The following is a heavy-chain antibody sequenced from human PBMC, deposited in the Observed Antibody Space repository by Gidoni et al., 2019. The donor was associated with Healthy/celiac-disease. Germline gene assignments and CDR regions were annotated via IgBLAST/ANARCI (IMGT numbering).Heavy chain of an antibody. D-gene: IGHD3-10*01. CDR2: VSGSGGST. CDR3: AKPPFDNYYNGGGDI. Sequence: VQLLESGGGLVQPGGSLRLSCSASGFSFSSYAMSGVRQAPRKGLEWVSAVSGSGGSTYYADSVKGRFTISRDNSKNTLYLHMNSRRAEDTAVYYCAKPPFDNYYNGGGDIWGQGTMVTVSS. V-gene: IGHV3-23*01. CDR1: GFSFSSYA. J-gene: IGHJ3*02.